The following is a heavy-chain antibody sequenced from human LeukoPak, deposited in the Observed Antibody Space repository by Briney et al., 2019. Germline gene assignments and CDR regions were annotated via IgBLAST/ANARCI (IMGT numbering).Heavy chain of an antibody. Sequence: SETLSLTCTVSGGSISSYYWSWIRQPPGKGLEWIGYIYYSGSTNYNPSLKSRVTISVDTSKNQFSLKLSSVTAADTAVYYCARQPVGYSSAYYFDYWGQGTLVTVSS. D-gene: IGHD6-13*01. V-gene: IGHV4-59*08. CDR1: GGSISSYY. CDR3: ARQPVGYSSAYYFDY. CDR2: IYYSGST. J-gene: IGHJ4*02.